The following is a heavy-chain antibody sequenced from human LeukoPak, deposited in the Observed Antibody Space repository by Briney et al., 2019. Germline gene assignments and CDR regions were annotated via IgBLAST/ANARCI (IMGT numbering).Heavy chain of an antibody. CDR3: ARASWDTVYAYFDH. CDR1: GFTVNSKY. Sequence: GGSLRLSCAAPGFTVNSKYMSWVRQAPGEGLEWVSHITGSGAYYADSVKGRFSISRDNGRRMIYLQMNSLRAEDTAVYFCARASWDTVYAYFDHWGQGALVSVSS. V-gene: IGHV3-53*01. J-gene: IGHJ4*02. D-gene: IGHD2/OR15-2a*01. CDR2: ITGSGA.